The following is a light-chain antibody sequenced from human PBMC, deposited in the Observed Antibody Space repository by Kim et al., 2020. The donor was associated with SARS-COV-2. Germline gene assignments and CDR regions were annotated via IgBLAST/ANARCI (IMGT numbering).Light chain of an antibody. CDR2: GAS. J-gene: IGKJ5*01. V-gene: IGKV1-39*01. CDR3: QQTYSTPIT. CDR1: RNINFY. Sequence: ASVGDRVTITSRTSRNINFYLTWSQPKPGKAPTRLIYGASSLENGVPLRFSSSGSGTDFTLTINSLQPEDFATYSCQQTYSTPITFGQGTRLEIK.